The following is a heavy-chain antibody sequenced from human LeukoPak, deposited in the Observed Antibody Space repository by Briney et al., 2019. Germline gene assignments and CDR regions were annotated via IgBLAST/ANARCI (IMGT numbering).Heavy chain of an antibody. CDR2: ISSSSSYI. V-gene: IGHV3-21*01. CDR1: GFTFSIYS. CDR3: ARDGENYDILTGYYLARATDVAFDI. Sequence: PGGSLRLSRAASGFTFSIYSMNWVRQAPGKGLEWVSSISSSSSYIYYADSVKGRFTISRDNAKSSLYLQMNSLRAEDTAVYYCARDGENYDILTGYYLARATDVAFDIWGQGTMVTVSS. D-gene: IGHD3-9*01. J-gene: IGHJ3*02.